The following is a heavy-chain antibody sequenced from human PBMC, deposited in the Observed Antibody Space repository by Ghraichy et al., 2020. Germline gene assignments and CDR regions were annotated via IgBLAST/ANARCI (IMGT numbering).Heavy chain of an antibody. CDR1: GGSISSYY. V-gene: IGHV4-59*01. D-gene: IGHD3-3*01. CDR2: IYYSGST. Sequence: SETLSLTCTVSGGSISSYYWSWIRQPPGKGLEWIGYIYYSGSTNYNPSLKSRVTISVDTSKNQFSLKLSSVTAADTAVYYCASADFWSGSPARFDYWGQGTLVTVSS. CDR3: ASADFWSGSPARFDY. J-gene: IGHJ4*02.